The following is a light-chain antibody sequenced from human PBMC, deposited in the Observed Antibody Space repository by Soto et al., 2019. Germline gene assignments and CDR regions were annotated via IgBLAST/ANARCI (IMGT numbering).Light chain of an antibody. V-gene: IGKV3-11*01. J-gene: IGKJ3*01. CDR3: QQRDNWPPIFT. CDR1: QSLTSY. Sequence: EIVLTQSPATLSLSPGERATLSCRASQSLTSYLAWYQQKPGQAPRLLIYDASNRATGIPARFSGSESGTNFTLTISSLEPEDFAFYYCQQRDNWPPIFTFGPGTKVDIK. CDR2: DAS.